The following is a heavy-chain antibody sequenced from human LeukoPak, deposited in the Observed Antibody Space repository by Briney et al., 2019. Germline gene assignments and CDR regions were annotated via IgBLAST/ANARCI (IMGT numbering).Heavy chain of an antibody. CDR2: INHSGST. J-gene: IGHJ4*02. Sequence: SETLSLTCAVYGGSFIGYYWSWIRQPPGKGLEWIGEINHSGSTNYNPSLKSRVTISVDTSKNQFSLKLSSVTAADTAVYYCARGGSRRLGELSLYRYWGQGTLVTVSS. CDR1: GGSFIGYY. CDR3: ARGGSRRLGELSLYRY. D-gene: IGHD3-16*02. V-gene: IGHV4-34*01.